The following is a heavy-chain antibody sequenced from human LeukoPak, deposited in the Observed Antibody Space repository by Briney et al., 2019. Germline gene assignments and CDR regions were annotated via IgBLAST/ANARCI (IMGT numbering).Heavy chain of an antibody. Sequence: GRSPRLSCAASGFTFSSYGMHWVCQAPGKGLEWVAVISYDGSNKYYADSVKGRFTISRDNARNSLYLQMDNLRAEDTGVYYCARDFYDGFALDYWGQGTLVTVSS. D-gene: IGHD2/OR15-2a*01. CDR2: ISYDGSNK. J-gene: IGHJ4*02. CDR3: ARDFYDGFALDY. CDR1: GFTFSSYG. V-gene: IGHV3-30*03.